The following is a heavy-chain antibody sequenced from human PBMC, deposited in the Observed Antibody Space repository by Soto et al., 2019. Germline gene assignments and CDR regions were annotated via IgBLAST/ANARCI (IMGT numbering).Heavy chain of an antibody. CDR1: GASISRYY. CDR3: ARESIGKLNTDSSRYYYAMDV. Sequence: PSETLSLTCTVSGASISRYYWSWIRQPPGKGLEWIGNIYYSESTNYNPSLKSRVTMSVDTSKNHFSLKLSSVSAADTAVYYCARESIGKLNTDSSRYYYAMDVWGQGTTVTVSS. J-gene: IGHJ6*02. V-gene: IGHV4-59*01. CDR2: IYYSEST. D-gene: IGHD4-4*01.